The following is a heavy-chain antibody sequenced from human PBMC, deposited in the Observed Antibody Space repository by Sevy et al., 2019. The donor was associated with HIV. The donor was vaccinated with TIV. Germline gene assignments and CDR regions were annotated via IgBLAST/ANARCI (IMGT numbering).Heavy chain of an antibody. D-gene: IGHD2-2*02. Sequence: SETLSLTCAVYGGSFSGYYWSWIRQPPGMGLEWIGEINHSGSTNYNPSLKSRVTISVDTSKNQFSLKLSSVTAADTAVYYCARGEVVPAAIGLGGFDYWGQRTLVTVSS. CDR1: GGSFSGYY. CDR2: INHSGST. CDR3: ARGEVVPAAIGLGGFDY. V-gene: IGHV4-34*01. J-gene: IGHJ4*02.